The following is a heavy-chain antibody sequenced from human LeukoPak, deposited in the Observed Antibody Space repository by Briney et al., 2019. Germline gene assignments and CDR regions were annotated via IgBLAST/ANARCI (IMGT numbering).Heavy chain of an antibody. CDR1: GYTFTGYY. CDR3: ARAPSWGGVPAALYYYYYGMDV. D-gene: IGHD2-2*01. V-gene: IGHV1-2*04. Sequence: ASVKVSCKASGYTFTGYYMHWVRQAPGQGLEWMGWINPNSGGTNYAQKFQGWVTMTRDTSISTAYMELGRLRSDDTAVYYCARAPSWGGVPAALYYYYYGMDVWGKGTTVTVSS. CDR2: INPNSGGT. J-gene: IGHJ6*04.